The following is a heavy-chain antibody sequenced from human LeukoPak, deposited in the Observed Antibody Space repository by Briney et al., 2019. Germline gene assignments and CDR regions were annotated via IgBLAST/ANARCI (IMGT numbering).Heavy chain of an antibody. D-gene: IGHD4-17*01. CDR2: ISGSGGST. Sequence: GGSLRLSCAASGFTFSSYAMSWVRQAPGKGLEWVSAISGSGGSTYYEDSVKGRFTISRDNSKNTLYLQMNSLRAEDTAVYYCAKVEASYGDYYFDYWGQGTLVTVSS. J-gene: IGHJ4*02. CDR1: GFTFSSYA. V-gene: IGHV3-23*01. CDR3: AKVEASYGDYYFDY.